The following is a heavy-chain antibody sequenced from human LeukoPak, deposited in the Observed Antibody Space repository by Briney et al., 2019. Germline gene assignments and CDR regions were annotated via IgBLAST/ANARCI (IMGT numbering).Heavy chain of an antibody. Sequence: SQTLSLTCAISGDSVSSKGAAWNRVRQSPSRGLEWLGRTYYRSKWFNDYAVSLKSRITVNPDTSKNQSSLQLNSVTPEDTAVYYCVRDGELGISVFDVWGQGTMVTVSS. D-gene: IGHD7-27*01. CDR2: TYYRSKWFN. CDR1: GDSVSSKGAA. V-gene: IGHV6-1*01. CDR3: VRDGELGISVFDV. J-gene: IGHJ3*01.